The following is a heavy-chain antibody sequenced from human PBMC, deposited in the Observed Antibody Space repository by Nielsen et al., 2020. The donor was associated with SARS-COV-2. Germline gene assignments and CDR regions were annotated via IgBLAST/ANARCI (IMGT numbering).Heavy chain of an antibody. CDR1: GGSVSSNDW. CDR3: ARGDLVVVPSSILVLGPFFYFFYLDF. J-gene: IGHJ6*03. CDR2: VSHSGSI. V-gene: IGHV4-4*02. Sequence: SETLSLTCAVSGGSVSSNDWWTWVRQSPGKGLEWIGEVSHSGSINYSTSLKSRVTLSMDKSKRQFSLRLTSVSAADTAVYFCARGDLVVVPSSILVLGPFFYFFYLDFWGKGTTVIVSS. D-gene: IGHD2-2*01.